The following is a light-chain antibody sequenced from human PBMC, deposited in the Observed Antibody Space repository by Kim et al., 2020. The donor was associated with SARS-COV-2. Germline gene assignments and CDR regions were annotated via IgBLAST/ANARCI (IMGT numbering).Light chain of an antibody. J-gene: IGKJ2*01. CDR3: QLYGSSPLYT. CDR1: QSVSSNY. V-gene: IGKV3-20*01. CDR2: AAS. Sequence: EIVLTQSPGTLSLSPGARATLSCRASQSVSSNYLAWYQQKPGQAPRLLIYAASSRATGIPDRFSGSGSGTDFTLTINRLEPEDFAVYYCQLYGSSPLYTFGQGTKLEIK.